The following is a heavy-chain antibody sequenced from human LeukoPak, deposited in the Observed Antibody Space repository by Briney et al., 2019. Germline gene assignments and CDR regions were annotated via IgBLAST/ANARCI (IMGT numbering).Heavy chain of an antibody. Sequence: SETLSVTCTVSGGSISSYYWSWIRQPPGKGLEWIGYIYYTGSTDYNPSLKSRVTISVDTSKSQFSLILSSVTAADTAMYYCARHPGGVVGASFYYGMDTWGQGTTVTASS. CDR3: ARHPGGVVGASFYYGMDT. D-gene: IGHD2-15*01. CDR2: IYYTGST. CDR1: GGSISSYY. V-gene: IGHV4-59*08. J-gene: IGHJ6*02.